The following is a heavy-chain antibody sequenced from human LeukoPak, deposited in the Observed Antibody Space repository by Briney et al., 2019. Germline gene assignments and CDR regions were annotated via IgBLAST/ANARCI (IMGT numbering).Heavy chain of an antibody. CDR1: GGTFSSHS. CDR2: IIPIFGTA. D-gene: IGHD1-14*01. V-gene: IGHV1-69*05. CDR3: ARVKYNWNHGGYYYYYMDV. J-gene: IGHJ6*03. Sequence: AASVKVSCRPSGGTFSSHSIIWVRQDPGPPLEWIGGIIPIFGTANYAQKFQGRVTITTDESTSTAYMELSSLRSEDTAVYYCARVKYNWNHGGYYYYYMDVWGKGTTVTVSS.